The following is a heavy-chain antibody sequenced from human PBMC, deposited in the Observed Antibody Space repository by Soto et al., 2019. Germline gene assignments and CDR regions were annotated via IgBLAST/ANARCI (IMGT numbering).Heavy chain of an antibody. CDR3: VREGYSGSYADF. Sequence: GGSLRLSCEASGSTFSNYDMDWVRQAPGKGLEWVAIISFDGSKTYYAASVKGRFTVSRDNPKNTLFLQMNSLRPDDTATYYCVREGYSGSYADFWGQGSLVTVSS. J-gene: IGHJ4*02. CDR1: GSTFSNYD. CDR2: ISFDGSKT. V-gene: IGHV3-30*03. D-gene: IGHD1-26*01.